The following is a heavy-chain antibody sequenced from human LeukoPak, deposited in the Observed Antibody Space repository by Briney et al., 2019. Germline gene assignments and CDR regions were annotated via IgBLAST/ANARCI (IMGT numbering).Heavy chain of an antibody. CDR1: GGSISSGDYY. D-gene: IGHD4-17*01. J-gene: IGHJ4*02. CDR3: AIGTTGDYPPYFDS. V-gene: IGHV4-30-4*02. Sequence: SETLSLTCTVSGGSISSGDYYWSWIRQPPGKGLEWIGYIYYSGSTYYNPSLKSRVTISVDTSKNQFSLKLSSVTAADTAVYYCAIGTTGDYPPYFDSWGQGTLVTVSS. CDR2: IYYSGST.